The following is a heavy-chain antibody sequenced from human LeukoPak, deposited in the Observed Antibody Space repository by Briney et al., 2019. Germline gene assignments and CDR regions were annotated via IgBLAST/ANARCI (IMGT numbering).Heavy chain of an antibody. D-gene: IGHD3-10*01. CDR3: AREGGSGSYDY. V-gene: IGHV4-59*12. J-gene: IGHJ4*02. Sequence: SETLSLTCTVSGGSISSYYWSWIRQPPGKGLEWIGYIYYSGSTYYNPSLKSRVTISVDTSKNQFSLKLSSVTAADTAVYYCAREGGSGSYDYWGQGTLVTVSS. CDR2: IYYSGST. CDR1: GGSISSYY.